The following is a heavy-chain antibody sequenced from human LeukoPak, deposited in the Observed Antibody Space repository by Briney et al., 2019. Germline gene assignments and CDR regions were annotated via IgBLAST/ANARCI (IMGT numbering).Heavy chain of an antibody. CDR2: IYYSGST. CDR3: ARVSGYDWESSFDY. D-gene: IGHD5-12*01. Sequence: SETLSLTCTVSGGSISSYYWSWIRQPPGKGLEWIGYIYYSGSTNYNPSLKSRVTISVDTSKNQFSLKLSSVTAADTAVYYCARVSGYDWESSFDYWGQGTPVTVSS. V-gene: IGHV4-59*01. J-gene: IGHJ4*02. CDR1: GGSISSYY.